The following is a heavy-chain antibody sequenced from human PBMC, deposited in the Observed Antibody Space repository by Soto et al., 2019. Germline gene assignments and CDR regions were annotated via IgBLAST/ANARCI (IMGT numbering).Heavy chain of an antibody. V-gene: IGHV3-9*01. CDR2: ISWNSGSK. Sequence: VQLVESGGGLVQPGRSLRLSCAASGFRFDDYVMYWVRQAPGKGLEWVSGISWNSGSKGYADSVRGRFTISRDNAKNSLYLQMNSLRAEDTALYYCAKEYYDFWSGSSDYHYYAMDVWGQGTTVTVSS. CDR1: GFRFDDYV. CDR3: AKEYYDFWSGSSDYHYYAMDV. D-gene: IGHD3-3*01. J-gene: IGHJ6*02.